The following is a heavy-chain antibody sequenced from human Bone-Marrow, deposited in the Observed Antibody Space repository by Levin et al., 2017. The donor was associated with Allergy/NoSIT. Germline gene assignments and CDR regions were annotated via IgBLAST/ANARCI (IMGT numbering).Heavy chain of an antibody. D-gene: IGHD3-3*01. CDR2: ISSSSSYI. Sequence: GGSLRLSCAASGFTFSSYSMNWVRQAPGKGLEWVSSISSSSSYIYYADSVKGRFTISRDNAKNSLYLQMNSLRAEDTAVYYCARGGPVLRFLEWRLHAGKITAFDSWGQGTMVTVSS. J-gene: IGHJ3*02. CDR1: GFTFSSYS. CDR3: ARGGPVLRFLEWRLHAGKITAFDS. V-gene: IGHV3-21*01.